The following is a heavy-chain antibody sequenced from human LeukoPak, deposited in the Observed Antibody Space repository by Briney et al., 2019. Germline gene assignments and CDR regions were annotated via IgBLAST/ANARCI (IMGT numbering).Heavy chain of an antibody. CDR3: TTQRRRGATTSSWYFDL. Sequence: GGSLRHSCTASGFTFGDYAMSWFRQAPGKGLEWVGFIRSKAYGGTTEYAASVKGRFTISRDDSKSIAYLQMNSLKTEDTAVYYCTTQRRRGATTSSWYFDLWGRGTLVTVSS. CDR2: IRSKAYGGTT. J-gene: IGHJ2*01. CDR1: GFTFGDYA. V-gene: IGHV3-49*03. D-gene: IGHD1-26*01.